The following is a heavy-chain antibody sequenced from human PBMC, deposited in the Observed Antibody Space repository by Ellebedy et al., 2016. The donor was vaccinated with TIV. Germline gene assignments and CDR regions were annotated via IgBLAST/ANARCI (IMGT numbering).Heavy chain of an antibody. CDR1: GFTFSSFS. Sequence: GESLRISCSASGFTFSSFSIHWVRQAPGKGMEYVSHISGNGDNTYYSDSVKGRFTVSRDNSKQTLDLQMHSLRDDDPALYYCVRSMARGGKPFDAFDIWGQGTLVTVSS. CDR2: ISGNGDNT. J-gene: IGHJ3*02. V-gene: IGHV3-64D*06. D-gene: IGHD3-10*01. CDR3: VRSMARGGKPFDAFDI.